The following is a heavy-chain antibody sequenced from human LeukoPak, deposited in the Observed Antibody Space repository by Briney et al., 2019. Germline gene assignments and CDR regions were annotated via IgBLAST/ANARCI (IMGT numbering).Heavy chain of an antibody. CDR3: ARDFFIAARSNWFDP. CDR1: GFTFSDYY. V-gene: IGHV3-11*04. CDR2: ISSSGSTI. Sequence: GGSLRLSCAASGFTFSDYYMSWIRQAPGKGLEWVSYISSSGSTIYYADSVKGRFTISRDNAKNSLYLQMNSLRAEDTAVYYRARDFFIAARSNWFDPWGQGTLVTVSS. J-gene: IGHJ5*02. D-gene: IGHD6-6*01.